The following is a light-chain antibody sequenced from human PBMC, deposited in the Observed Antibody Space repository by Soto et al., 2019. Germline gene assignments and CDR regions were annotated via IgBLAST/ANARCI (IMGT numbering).Light chain of an antibody. CDR1: QSVDSR. CDR2: GAS. CDR3: QQFSDSTPDRT. Sequence: ETVMTQSPAVLSVSPGERATLSCRASQSVDSRLAWYQQKPGQAPRLLIYGASTRATGIPARFSGSGSGTEFTLTISSMQSEDSAIYYCQQFSDSTPDRTFGQGTKVEVK. J-gene: IGKJ1*01. V-gene: IGKV3-15*01.